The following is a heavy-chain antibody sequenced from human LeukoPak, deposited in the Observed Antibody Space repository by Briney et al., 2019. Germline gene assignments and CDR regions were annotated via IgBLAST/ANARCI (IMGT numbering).Heavy chain of an antibody. CDR1: GFTFSTYN. CDR3: ARRAVDNSYYYYMDV. CDR2: ISSITSFI. Sequence: GGSLRLSCAASGFTFSTYNMNWVRQAPGKGLEWVSSISSITSFINYADSVKGRFTISRDNAKNSLYLQMNSLRAEDTAVYYCARRAVDNSYYYYMDVWGEGTTVTVSS. D-gene: IGHD6-19*01. V-gene: IGHV3-21*01. J-gene: IGHJ6*03.